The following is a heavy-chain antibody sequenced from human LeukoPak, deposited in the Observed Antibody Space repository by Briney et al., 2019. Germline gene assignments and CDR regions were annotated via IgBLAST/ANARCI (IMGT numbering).Heavy chain of an antibody. Sequence: SVKVSCKASGCTFSSYAISRVRQAPGQGLEWMGGIIPIFGTANYAQKFQGRVTITADESTSTAYMELSSLRSEDTAVYYCARGPYYYDSSGEYYYYGMDVWGQGTTVTVSS. CDR2: IIPIFGTA. J-gene: IGHJ6*02. CDR3: ARGPYYYDSSGEYYYYGMDV. D-gene: IGHD3-22*01. CDR1: GCTFSSYA. V-gene: IGHV1-69*13.